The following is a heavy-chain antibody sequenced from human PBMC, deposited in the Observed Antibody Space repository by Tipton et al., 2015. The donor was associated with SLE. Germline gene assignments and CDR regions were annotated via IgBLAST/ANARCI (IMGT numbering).Heavy chain of an antibody. D-gene: IGHD2-21*01. CDR3: AREEALCGGDCYPGY. J-gene: IGHJ4*02. V-gene: IGHV1-2*06. CDR2: INPNSGGT. CDR1: GYTVTAYY. Sequence: QLVQSGAEVKKPGASVTVSCKASGYTVTAYYIHWVRQAPGEGLEWMGRINPNSGGTNFAQQFQGRVTMTIDTSINTVYMEVSSLTSDDTALYYCAREEALCGGDCYPGYWFQGPLVTFSS.